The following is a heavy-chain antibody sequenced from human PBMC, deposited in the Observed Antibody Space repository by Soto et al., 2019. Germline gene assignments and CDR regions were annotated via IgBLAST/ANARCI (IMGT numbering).Heavy chain of an antibody. CDR1: GFTFNTYG. D-gene: IGHD2-15*01. V-gene: IGHV3-33*01. CDR2: IWYDGNNK. J-gene: IGHJ4*02. Sequence: QPGGSLRLSCAASGFTFNTYGMHWVRQAPGKGLEWVAIIWYDGNNKFHAVSVKGRFTISRDNSMHTLYLQMNSLRAEDTAVYYCARDASKDCLGGSGGSCYLDYWGQGTQVTVSS. CDR3: ARDASKDCLGGSGGSCYLDY.